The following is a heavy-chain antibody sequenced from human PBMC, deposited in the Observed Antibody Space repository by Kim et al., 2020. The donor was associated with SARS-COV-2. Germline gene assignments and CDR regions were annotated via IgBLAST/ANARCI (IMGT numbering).Heavy chain of an antibody. J-gene: IGHJ3*02. CDR2: INVANNNT. V-gene: IGHV1-3*01. CDR1: GYTFKGYV. Sequence: ASVKVSCKASGYTFKGYVIHWVRQAPGQEVEWMGWINVANNNTKYLEKIHGRVSITWDTSAGTAYMELSSLTSEDTAVYYCATVAGGGYDPSAPDQVENWGQGTMFTVSS. D-gene: IGHD5-12*01. CDR3: ATVAGGGYDPSAPDQVEN.